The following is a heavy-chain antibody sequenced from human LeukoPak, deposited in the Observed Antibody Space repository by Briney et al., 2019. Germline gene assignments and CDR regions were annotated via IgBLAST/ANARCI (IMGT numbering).Heavy chain of an antibody. D-gene: IGHD3-3*01. J-gene: IGHJ4*02. CDR2: IIPIFGTA. Sequence: SVKVSCKASGGTSSSYAISWVRQAPGQGLEWMGGIIPIFGTANYAQKFQGRVTITADKSTSTAYMELSSLRSEDTAVYYCARHCQECPDDYWGQGTLVTVSS. CDR3: ARHCQECPDDY. CDR1: GGTSSSYA. V-gene: IGHV1-69*06.